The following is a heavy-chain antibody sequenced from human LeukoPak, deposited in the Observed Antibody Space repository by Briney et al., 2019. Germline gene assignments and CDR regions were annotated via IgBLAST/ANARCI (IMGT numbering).Heavy chain of an antibody. CDR2: ISDSGSSI. Sequence: GGSLRLSCAASGFTFSNYEMNWVCQAPGKGLEWVSYISDSGSSIYYADSVKGRFTISRDNAKNSLYLQMNSLRAEDTAVYDCASVTIVGPTADYWGQGTLVTVSS. CDR3: ASVTIVGPTADY. V-gene: IGHV3-48*03. J-gene: IGHJ4*02. D-gene: IGHD1-26*01. CDR1: GFTFSNYE.